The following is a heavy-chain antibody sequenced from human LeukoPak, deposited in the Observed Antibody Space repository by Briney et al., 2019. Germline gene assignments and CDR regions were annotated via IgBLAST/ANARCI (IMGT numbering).Heavy chain of an antibody. V-gene: IGHV3-74*01. Sequence: GGSLRLSCAASGFTFHSYWMQWVRQAQGQGLVWVSRIDNDGGSTTYADSVKGRFTISRDNATNTLYLQMNSVRAEDTAVYYCARSSFPYYFDYWGQGTLVTVSS. CDR1: GFTFHSYW. J-gene: IGHJ4*02. CDR3: ARSSFPYYFDY. CDR2: IDNDGGST. D-gene: IGHD3-16*01.